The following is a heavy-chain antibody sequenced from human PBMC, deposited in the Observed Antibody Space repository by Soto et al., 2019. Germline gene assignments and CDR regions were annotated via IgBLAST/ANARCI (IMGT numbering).Heavy chain of an antibody. V-gene: IGHV4-59*08. Sequence: SETLSLTCTVSGGSISSYYWSWIRQPPGKGLEWIGYIYYSGSTNYNPSLKSRVTISVDTSKNQFSLKLSSVTAADTAVYYCARLSVPATIFDYWGQGTLVTVSS. J-gene: IGHJ4*02. CDR2: IYYSGST. CDR3: ARLSVPATIFDY. D-gene: IGHD2-2*01. CDR1: GGSISSYY.